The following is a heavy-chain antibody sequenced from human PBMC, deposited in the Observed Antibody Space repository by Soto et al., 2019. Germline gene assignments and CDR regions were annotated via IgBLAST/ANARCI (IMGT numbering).Heavy chain of an antibody. CDR2: IYHSGST. J-gene: IGHJ6*02. CDR1: GGSISSSNW. CDR3: AREMYCSSTSCYAVSYGMDV. V-gene: IGHV4-4*02. D-gene: IGHD2-2*01. Sequence: QVQLQESGPGLVKPSGTLSLTCAVSGGSISSSNWWSWVRQPPGKGLEWIGEIYHSGSTNYNPSLKSRVTISVDKSKNQFSLKLSSVTAAETAVYYCAREMYCSSTSCYAVSYGMDVWGQGTTVTVSS.